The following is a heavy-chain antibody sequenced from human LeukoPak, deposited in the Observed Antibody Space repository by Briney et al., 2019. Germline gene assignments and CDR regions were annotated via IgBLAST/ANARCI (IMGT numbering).Heavy chain of an antibody. Sequence: GASVKVSCKASGGTFSSYAISWVRQAPGQGLEWMGRIIPILGIANYAQKFQGRVTITTDESTSTAYMELSSLRSEDTAVYYCARISGDAAVGPWGQGTLVTVSS. CDR3: ARISGDAAVGP. J-gene: IGHJ5*02. CDR2: IIPILGIA. CDR1: GGTFSSYA. V-gene: IGHV1-69*04. D-gene: IGHD6-13*01.